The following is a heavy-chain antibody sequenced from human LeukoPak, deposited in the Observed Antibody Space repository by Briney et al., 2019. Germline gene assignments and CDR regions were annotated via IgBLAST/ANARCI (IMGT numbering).Heavy chain of an antibody. V-gene: IGHV4-4*02. Sequence: GSLRLSCAASGFTFSSYAMSWVRQPPGKGLEWIGEIYHSGTTNYNPSLKSRVTISVDKSKNQFSLKLSSVTAADTAVYYCARSPSGSSSRWFDPWGQGTLVTVSS. J-gene: IGHJ5*02. CDR2: IYHSGTT. CDR3: ARSPSGSSSRWFDP. D-gene: IGHD1-26*01. CDR1: GFTFSSYAM.